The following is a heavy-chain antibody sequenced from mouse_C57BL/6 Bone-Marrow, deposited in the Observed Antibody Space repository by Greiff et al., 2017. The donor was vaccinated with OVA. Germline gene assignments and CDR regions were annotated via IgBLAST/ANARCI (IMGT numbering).Heavy chain of an antibody. Sequence: VQLKESGAELVRPGASVKLSCTASGFNIKDDYMHWVKQRPAQGLEWIGWIDPENGDTEYASKFQGKATITADTSSNTAYMQLSSLTSEDTAVYDCTTFYYYYAMDDWGKGTSVTVSS. CDR1: GFNIKDDY. CDR3: TTFYYYYAMDD. J-gene: IGHJ4*01. V-gene: IGHV14-4*01. D-gene: IGHD1-1*01. CDR2: IDPENGDT.